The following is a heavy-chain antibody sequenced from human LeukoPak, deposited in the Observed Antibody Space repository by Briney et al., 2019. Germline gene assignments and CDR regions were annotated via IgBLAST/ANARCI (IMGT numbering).Heavy chain of an antibody. Sequence: GGTLRLSCAASGFTFSNYWMHWVRQAPGKGLVWVSRINSDGSSTSYADSVKGRFTISRDNAKNTLSLQMNSLRAEDTAVYYCARDYDFWSGFFDYWGQGTLVTVSS. D-gene: IGHD3-3*01. CDR2: INSDGSST. CDR3: ARDYDFWSGFFDY. J-gene: IGHJ4*02. CDR1: GFTFSNYW. V-gene: IGHV3-74*01.